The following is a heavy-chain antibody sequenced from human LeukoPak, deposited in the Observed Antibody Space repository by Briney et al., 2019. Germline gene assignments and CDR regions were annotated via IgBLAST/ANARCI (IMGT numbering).Heavy chain of an antibody. V-gene: IGHV3-7*01. CDR3: ARVGGDIVLMVYAMAFDY. D-gene: IGHD2-8*01. CDR2: IKQDGSEK. Sequence: PGGSLRLSCAASGFTFSSYWMSWVRQAPGKGLEWVGNIKQDGSEKYYVDSVKGRFTISRDNAKNSLYLQMNSLRAEGTAVYYCARVGGDIVLMVYAMAFDYLGQGTLVAVSS. J-gene: IGHJ4*02. CDR1: GFTFSSYW.